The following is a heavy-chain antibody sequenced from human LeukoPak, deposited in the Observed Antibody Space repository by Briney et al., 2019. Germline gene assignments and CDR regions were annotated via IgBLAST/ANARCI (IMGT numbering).Heavy chain of an antibody. CDR2: ISYDGSNK. Sequence: GGSLRLSCAASGFTFTSYDMHWVRQAPGKGLEWVAVISYDGSNKYYADSVKGRFTISRDNSKNTLYLQMNSLRAEDTAVYYCARGLRYFDWPRHLDVWGQGTTVTVSS. CDR1: GFTFTSYD. CDR3: ARGLRYFDWPRHLDV. D-gene: IGHD3-9*01. J-gene: IGHJ6*02. V-gene: IGHV3-30-3*01.